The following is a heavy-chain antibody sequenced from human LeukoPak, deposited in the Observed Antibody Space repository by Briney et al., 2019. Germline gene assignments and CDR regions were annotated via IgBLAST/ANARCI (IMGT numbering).Heavy chain of an antibody. CDR1: GGSISSYY. Sequence: PSETLSLTCTVSGGSISSYYWSWIRQPPGKGLEWIGYIYYSGSTNYNPSLKSRVTISVDTSKNQFSLKLSSVTAADTAVYYCARHNSSGWYPMYYFDLWGRGTLVTVSS. J-gene: IGHJ2*01. D-gene: IGHD6-19*01. V-gene: IGHV4-59*08. CDR3: ARHNSSGWYPMYYFDL. CDR2: IYYSGST.